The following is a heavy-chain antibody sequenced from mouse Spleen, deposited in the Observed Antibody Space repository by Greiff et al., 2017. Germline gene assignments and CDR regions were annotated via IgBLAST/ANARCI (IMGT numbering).Heavy chain of an antibody. CDR2: IWAGGGP. Sequence: VKLMESGPGLVAPSQSLSITCSVSGLSLTSYGVHWVRQTPGKGLEWLGVIWAGGGPNYNSALMARLSIGEDNSKSQVFLKMSSLQTDDTAMYYCARETYYGDYGAMDDWGQGTSVTVSS. D-gene: IGHD2-13*01. J-gene: IGHJ4*01. CDR1: GLSLTSYG. V-gene: IGHV2-9*02. CDR3: ARETYYGDYGAMDD.